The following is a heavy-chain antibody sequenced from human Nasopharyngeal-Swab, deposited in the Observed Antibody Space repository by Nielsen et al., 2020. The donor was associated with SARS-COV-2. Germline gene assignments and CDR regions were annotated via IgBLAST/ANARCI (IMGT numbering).Heavy chain of an antibody. V-gene: IGHV3-30-3*01. D-gene: IGHD1-26*01. Sequence: GESLKISCAASGCTFSSYAMHWVRQAPGKGLEWVAVISYDGSNKYYADSVKGRFTISRDNSKNTMYLQMNSLRAEDTAVYYCARTGGSYFDYWGQGTLVTVSS. CDR1: GCTFSSYA. CDR3: ARTGGSYFDY. J-gene: IGHJ4*02. CDR2: ISYDGSNK.